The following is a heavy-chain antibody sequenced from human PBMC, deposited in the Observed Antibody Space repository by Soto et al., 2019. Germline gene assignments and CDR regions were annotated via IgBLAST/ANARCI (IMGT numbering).Heavy chain of an antibody. Sequence: GGSLRLSCAASGFTFSSYSMNWVRQAPGKGLEWVSYISSSSSTIYYADSVKGRFTISRDNAKNSLYLQMNSLRDEDTAVYYCASLIVLMVYAIPSYYYGMTSGAKGPRSPSP. CDR3: ASLIVLMVYAIPSYYYGMTS. V-gene: IGHV3-48*02. CDR2: ISSSSSTI. D-gene: IGHD2-8*01. J-gene: IGHJ6*02. CDR1: GFTFSSYS.